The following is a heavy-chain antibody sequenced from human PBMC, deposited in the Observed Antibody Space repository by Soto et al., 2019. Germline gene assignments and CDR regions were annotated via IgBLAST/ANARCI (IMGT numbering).Heavy chain of an antibody. Sequence: SETLSLTCTVSGGSISSYYWSWIRQPPGKGLEWIGYIYYSGSTNYNPSLKSRVTLSVDTSKNQFSLKLSSVTAADTAVYYCARHGGGSGSYYPVWRYYMDVWGKGTTVTVSS. CDR2: IYYSGST. J-gene: IGHJ6*03. D-gene: IGHD3-10*01. V-gene: IGHV4-59*08. CDR1: GGSISSYY. CDR3: ARHGGGSGSYYPVWRYYMDV.